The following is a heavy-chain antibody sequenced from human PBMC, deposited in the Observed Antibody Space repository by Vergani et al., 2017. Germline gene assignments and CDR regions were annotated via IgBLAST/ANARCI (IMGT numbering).Heavy chain of an antibody. CDR2: IYHSGST. D-gene: IGHD6-6*01. CDR3: ARHRPYSSSSSLSLYYFDY. J-gene: IGHJ4*02. CDR1: GGSISSSNW. Sequence: QVQLQESGPGLVKPSGTLSLTCAVSGGSISSSNWWSWVRQPPGKGLEWIGEIYHSGSTNYNPSLKSRVTISVDTSKNQFSLKLSSVTAADTAVYYCARHRPYSSSSSLSLYYFDYWGQGTLVTVSS. V-gene: IGHV4-4*02.